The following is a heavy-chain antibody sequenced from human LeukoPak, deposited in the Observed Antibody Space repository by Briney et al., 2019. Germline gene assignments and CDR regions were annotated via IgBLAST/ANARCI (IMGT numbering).Heavy chain of an antibody. Sequence: GGSLRLSCAASGFTFSSYAMSWVRQAPGKGLEWVSAISGSGGSTYYADSVKGRFTISRDNSKNTLYLQMNSLRAEDTAVYYCAKAYTYYYDSSGYYFDYWGQGALVTVSS. J-gene: IGHJ4*02. CDR2: ISGSGGST. D-gene: IGHD3-22*01. CDR1: GFTFSSYA. CDR3: AKAYTYYYDSSGYYFDY. V-gene: IGHV3-23*01.